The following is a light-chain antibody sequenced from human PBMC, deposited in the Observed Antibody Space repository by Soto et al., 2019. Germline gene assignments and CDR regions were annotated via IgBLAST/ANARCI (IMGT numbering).Light chain of an antibody. Sequence: QSALTQPASVSGSPGQSITISCTGTSSDVGSYNLVSWYQHHPGKAPKLMIYEGNKRPSGVSNRFSGSKSGNTASLTISGLQAEDEDDYFCCSYAGSVLFGGGTKLTVL. CDR3: CSYAGSVL. CDR1: SSDVGSYNL. J-gene: IGLJ2*01. CDR2: EGN. V-gene: IGLV2-23*01.